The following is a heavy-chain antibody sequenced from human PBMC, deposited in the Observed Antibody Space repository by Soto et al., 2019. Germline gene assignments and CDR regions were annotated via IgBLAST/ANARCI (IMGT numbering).Heavy chain of an antibody. CDR1: GYRFTSYW. CDR2: IYPDDSDT. V-gene: IGHV5-51*03. Sequence: EVQLVQSGAEVKKPGESLKISCKGSGYRFTSYWIGWVRQMPGKGLEWMGIIYPDDSDTRYSPSFQGQVTISADKSINTAYLHLSSLKASDTAIYYCVRRLGTVTAFDYWGQGILVTVSS. J-gene: IGHJ4*02. CDR3: VRRLGTVTAFDY. D-gene: IGHD4-17*01.